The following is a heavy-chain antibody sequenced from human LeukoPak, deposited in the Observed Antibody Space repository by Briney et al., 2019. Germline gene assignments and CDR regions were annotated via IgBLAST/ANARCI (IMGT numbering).Heavy chain of an antibody. CDR3: AKQGPYGSGPYFDY. CDR1: GFTFNDYA. D-gene: IGHD3-10*01. V-gene: IGHV3-23*01. J-gene: IGHJ4*02. Sequence: HSGGSLRLSCAASGFTFNDYAMSWVRQAPGKGLEWVSAISISGGSTYYADSVRGRFTISRHNSKNTLSLQMNSPRGEDTAVYYCAKQGPYGSGPYFDYWGQGALVTVSS. CDR2: ISISGGST.